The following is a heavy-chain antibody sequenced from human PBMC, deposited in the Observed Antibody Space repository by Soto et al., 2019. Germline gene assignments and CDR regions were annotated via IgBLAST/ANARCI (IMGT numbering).Heavy chain of an antibody. CDR1: GFTFGSHW. D-gene: IGHD3-22*01. J-gene: IGHJ4*02. V-gene: IGHV3-74*01. CDR2: ISSGGTTT. Sequence: EVQLVESGGGLVQPGGSLRLSCAASGFTFGSHWMHWVRQAPGKGRMYVSGISSGGTTTNYAESVKGRFTISRDNARNTLYLQMNSLRVEDTAVYYCARFGTSYDTSGFLYWGQGTPVTVSS. CDR3: ARFGTSYDTSGFLY.